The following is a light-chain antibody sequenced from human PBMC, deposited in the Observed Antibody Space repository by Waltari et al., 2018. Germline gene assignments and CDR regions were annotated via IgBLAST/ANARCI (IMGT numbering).Light chain of an antibody. J-gene: IGKJ1*01. CDR1: QSVSTN. CDR3: QQYKNWPWT. CDR2: GAS. V-gene: IGKV3-15*01. Sequence: EIVMTQSPATLSVSPGERATLSCRASQSVSTNLAWYQQKPGQAPRLFIYGASTRATGIPARFSGSGSGTEFTLTISSLQSEDFALYYCQQYKNWPWTFGQGTKVEIK.